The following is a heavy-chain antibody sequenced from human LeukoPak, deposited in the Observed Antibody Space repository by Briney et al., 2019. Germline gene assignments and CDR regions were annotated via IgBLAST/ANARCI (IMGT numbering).Heavy chain of an antibody. D-gene: IGHD2-2*02. CDR3: ARSPYAAPIEAP. J-gene: IGHJ5*02. Sequence: TSETLSLTCTVSGGSISSYYWSWIRQPPGKGLEWIGYIDYSGSANNNPSLKSRVTISVDTSKNQFSLKLTSVTAADTAVYFCARSPYAAPIEAPWGQGTLVTVSS. V-gene: IGHV4-59*01. CDR1: GGSISSYY. CDR2: IDYSGSA.